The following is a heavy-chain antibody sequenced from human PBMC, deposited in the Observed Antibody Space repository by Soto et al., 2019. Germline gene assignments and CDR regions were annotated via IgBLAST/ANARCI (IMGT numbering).Heavy chain of an antibody. CDR2: IIPIFGTA. J-gene: IGHJ6*02. CDR3: AREGNFWSGSGYYYYYGMDV. D-gene: IGHD3-3*01. CDR1: GGTFSSYA. V-gene: IGHV1-69*13. Sequence: GASVKVSCKASGGTFSSYAISWVRQAPGQGLEWMGGIIPIFGTANYAQKFQGRATITADESTSTAYMELSSLRSEDTAVYYCAREGNFWSGSGYYYYYGMDVWGQGTTVTVSS.